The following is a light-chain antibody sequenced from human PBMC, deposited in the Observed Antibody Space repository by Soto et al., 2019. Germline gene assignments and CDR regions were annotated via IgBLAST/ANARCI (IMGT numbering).Light chain of an antibody. Sequence: DIQMTQSPSSLSASVGDGVTISCRASQSISRCLNWYQQKPGKAPKLLIYGASNLQSGVPSRFSGSESGADFIPTISSLQPEDFATYYCQQIYVAPVTFGQGTKVEIK. J-gene: IGKJ1*01. CDR1: QSISRC. CDR2: GAS. V-gene: IGKV1-39*01. CDR3: QQIYVAPVT.